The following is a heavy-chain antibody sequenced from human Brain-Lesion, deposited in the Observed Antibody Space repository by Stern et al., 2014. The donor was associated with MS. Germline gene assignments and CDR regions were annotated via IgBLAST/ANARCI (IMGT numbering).Heavy chain of an antibody. D-gene: IGHD2-2*01. V-gene: IGHV1-8*01. CDR1: GYTFSSYD. CDR3: ARAVRNQLLSEY. Sequence: VQLEESGAEVKKPGASVKVSCKASGYTFSSYDITWVRQASGHGLEWMGWMNPYSGNTGHAQKIKGRVSMTSDPSISTVYMELTSLTSDDTAVYFCARAVRNQLLSEYWGQGTLVTVSS. CDR2: MNPYSGNT. J-gene: IGHJ4*02.